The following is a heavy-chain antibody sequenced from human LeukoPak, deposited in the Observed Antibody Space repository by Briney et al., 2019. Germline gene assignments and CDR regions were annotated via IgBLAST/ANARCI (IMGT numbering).Heavy chain of an antibody. Sequence: SETLSLTCTVSGDSISSSNFYWGWIRQPPGKGLEWNGSVFYSGSTYYNPSLKSRITISVDTSKNQFSLKLSSVTAADTAVYYCSSLVPGSRTYCSSAHWGQGTLVTVSS. CDR1: GDSISSSNFY. V-gene: IGHV4-39*01. CDR2: VFYSGST. D-gene: IGHD3-10*01. CDR3: SSLVPGSRTYCSSAH. J-gene: IGHJ4*02.